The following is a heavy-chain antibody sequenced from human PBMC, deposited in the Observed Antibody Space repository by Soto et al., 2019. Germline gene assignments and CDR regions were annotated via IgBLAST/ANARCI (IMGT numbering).Heavy chain of an antibody. J-gene: IGHJ4*01. D-gene: IGHD1-26*01. CDR3: AKMVGATLVDY. V-gene: IGHV4-4*02. CDR1: GASISSTSSGDW. Sequence: QVQLQESGPGLVKPSGTLSLTCTVSGASISSTSSGDWWTWVRQPPGKGLEWIGEIHHSGSANYTPSLKSRATRPADKSRPQFSLRLSSVTAADTAVYYCAKMVGATLVDYWGRGTLVTVSS. CDR2: IHHSGSA.